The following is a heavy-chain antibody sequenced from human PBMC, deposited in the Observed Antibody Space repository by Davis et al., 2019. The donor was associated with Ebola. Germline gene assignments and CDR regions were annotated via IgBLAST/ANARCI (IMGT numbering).Heavy chain of an antibody. CDR1: GFTFDDYA. V-gene: IGHV3-9*01. CDR3: ARESSSGWWGAFDI. J-gene: IGHJ3*02. Sequence: SLKISCAASGFTFDDYAMHWVRQAPGKGLEWVSGISWSSGSIGYADSVKGRFTISRDNSKNTLYLQMNSLRAEDTALYYCARESSSGWWGAFDIWGQGTMVTVSS. CDR2: ISWSSGSI. D-gene: IGHD6-19*01.